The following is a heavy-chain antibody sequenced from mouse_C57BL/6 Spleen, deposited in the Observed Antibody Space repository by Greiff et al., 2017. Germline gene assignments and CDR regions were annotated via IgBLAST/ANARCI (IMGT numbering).Heavy chain of an antibody. CDR3: ANSPLTTVVATDY. Sequence: VQLQQSGAELVKPGASVKLSCTASGFNIKDYYMHWVKQRTEQGLEWIGRIDPEDGETKYAPKFQGKATITADTSSNTAYLQLSSLTSEDTAVYYGANSPLTTVVATDYWGQGTTLTVSS. V-gene: IGHV14-2*01. J-gene: IGHJ2*01. CDR1: GFNIKDYY. D-gene: IGHD1-1*01. CDR2: IDPEDGET.